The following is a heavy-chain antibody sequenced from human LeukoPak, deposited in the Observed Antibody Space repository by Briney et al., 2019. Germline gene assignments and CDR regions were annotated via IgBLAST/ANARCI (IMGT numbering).Heavy chain of an antibody. CDR1: GGSISSYY. CDR2: IYTSGST. J-gene: IGHJ5*02. Sequence: SETLSLTCTVAGGSISSYYWSWIRQPAGKGLEWIGRIYTSGSTNYNPSLKSRVTMSVDTSKNQFSLKLSSVTAADTAVYYCARDAIVVVPAAMSHWFDPWGQGTLVTVSS. V-gene: IGHV4-4*07. CDR3: ARDAIVVVPAAMSHWFDP. D-gene: IGHD2-2*01.